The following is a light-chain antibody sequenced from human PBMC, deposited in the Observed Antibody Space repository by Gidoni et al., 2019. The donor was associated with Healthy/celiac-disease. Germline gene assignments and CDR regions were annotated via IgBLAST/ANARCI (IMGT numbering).Light chain of an antibody. J-gene: IGLJ3*02. V-gene: IGLV2-23*01. Sequence: QSALTQPASVSGSPGQSITISCTGTSSDVGSYNLVSWYQQHPGKAPKLMIYEGSKRPSGVSNRFSGPKSGNTASLTISGLQAEDEADYYCCSYAGSIRVFGGGTKLTVL. CDR1: SSDVGSYNL. CDR3: CSYAGSIRV. CDR2: EGS.